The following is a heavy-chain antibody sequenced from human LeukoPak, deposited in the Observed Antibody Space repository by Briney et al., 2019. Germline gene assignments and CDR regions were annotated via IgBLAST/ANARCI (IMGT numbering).Heavy chain of an antibody. CDR1: GYTFTSYA. J-gene: IGHJ4*02. V-gene: IGHV1-3*01. Sequence: ASVKVSCKDSGYTFTSYAMHWVRQAPGQRLEWMGWINAGNGNTKYSQKFQGRVTITRDTSASTAYMELSSLRSEDTAVYYCARLSSSWYGQGFDYWGQGTLVTVSS. CDR2: INAGNGNT. D-gene: IGHD6-13*01. CDR3: ARLSSSWYGQGFDY.